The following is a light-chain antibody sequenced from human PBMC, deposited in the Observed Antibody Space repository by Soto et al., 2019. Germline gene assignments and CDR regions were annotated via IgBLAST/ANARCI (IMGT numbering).Light chain of an antibody. J-gene: IGKJ2*01. CDR2: GAS. Sequence: EIVMTQSPAILSVSPGERATLSCRASQTVASNLAWYQQKPGQAPWLLIHGASTRATGVSGRFSGSGSGTEFTRTISSLQSEDFAVYYCQQYHNWPPQYTFGQETKLQIK. V-gene: IGKV3-15*01. CDR1: QTVASN. CDR3: QQYHNWPPQYT.